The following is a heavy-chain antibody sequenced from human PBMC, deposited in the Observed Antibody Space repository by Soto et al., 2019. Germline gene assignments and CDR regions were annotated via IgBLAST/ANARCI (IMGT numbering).Heavy chain of an antibody. Sequence: QVQLVQSGAEVKKPGASAKVSCKASGYTFTSYYMHWVRQAPGQGLEWMGIINPSGGSTSYAQKFQGRVTMTRDTSTSTVYMELSSLRSEDTAVYYCAKGLDMVRGVTTYYYYYYMDVWGKGTTVTVSS. CDR2: INPSGGST. V-gene: IGHV1-46*03. CDR3: AKGLDMVRGVTTYYYYYYMDV. D-gene: IGHD3-10*01. CDR1: GYTFTSYY. J-gene: IGHJ6*03.